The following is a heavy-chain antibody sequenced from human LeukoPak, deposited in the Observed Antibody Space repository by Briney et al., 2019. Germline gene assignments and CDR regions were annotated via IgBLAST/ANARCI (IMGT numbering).Heavy chain of an antibody. CDR2: IYTSGST. CDR1: GGSISSGSYY. J-gene: IGHJ4*02. V-gene: IGHV4-61*02. CDR3: AREGVYCGGDCSLGFDY. Sequence: PSQTLSLTCTVSGGSISSGSYYWSWIRQPAGKGLEWIGRIYTSGSTNYNPSLKSRVTISVDTSKNQFSLKLSSVTAADTAVYYCAREGVYCGGDCSLGFDYWGQGTLVTVSS. D-gene: IGHD2-21*02.